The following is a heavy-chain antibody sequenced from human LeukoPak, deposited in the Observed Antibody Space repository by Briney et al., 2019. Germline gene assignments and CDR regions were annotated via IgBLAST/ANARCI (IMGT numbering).Heavy chain of an antibody. CDR1: GYTFTSYG. CDR2: ISAYNGNT. J-gene: IGHJ5*02. D-gene: IGHD3-9*01. V-gene: IGHV1-18*04. CDR3: ARDADDILTGYWFDP. Sequence: ASVKVSCKASGYTFTSYGISWVRQAPGQGFEWMGWISAYNGNTNYAQKLQGRVTMTTDTSTSTAYMELRSLRSDDTAVYYCARDADDILTGYWFDPWGQGTLVTVSS.